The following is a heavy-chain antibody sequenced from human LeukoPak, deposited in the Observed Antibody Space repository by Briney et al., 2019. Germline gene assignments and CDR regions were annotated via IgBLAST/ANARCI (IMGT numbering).Heavy chain of an antibody. V-gene: IGHV3-21*01. CDR3: ARVVVVAVNYYYYMDV. CDR1: GFTFSSYS. J-gene: IGHJ6*03. D-gene: IGHD2-15*01. CDR2: ISSSSSYI. Sequence: PGGSLRLSCAASGFTFSSYSMNWVRQAPGKGLEWVSSISSSSSYIYYADSVKGRFTISRDNAKNSLYLQMNSLRAEDTAVYYCARVVVVAVNYYYYMDVWGKGTTVTVSS.